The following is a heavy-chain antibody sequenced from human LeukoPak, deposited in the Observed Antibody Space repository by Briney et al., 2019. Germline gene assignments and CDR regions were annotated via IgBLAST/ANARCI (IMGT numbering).Heavy chain of an antibody. CDR1: GGSISSSSYY. CDR3: ARLPGVTANPYFDS. Sequence: PSETLSLPRTVSGGSISSSSYYCAWIRQPPGKGLEWIGRIYYGGSTYYNPSLKSRVTIYVDTSKNHFYLKLPSVTAADTAVYYCARLPGVTANPYFDSWGQGALVTVSS. CDR2: IYYGGST. J-gene: IGHJ4*02. V-gene: IGHV4-39*02. D-gene: IGHD2-8*01.